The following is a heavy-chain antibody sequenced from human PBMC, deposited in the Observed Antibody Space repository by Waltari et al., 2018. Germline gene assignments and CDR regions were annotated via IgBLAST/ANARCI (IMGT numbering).Heavy chain of an antibody. J-gene: IGHJ3*02. CDR3: ARDQWFAFDI. CDR1: GFTLSRYW. Sequence: EVQLVASGGGSVTPGGYLRPSCASCGFTLSRYWMSWVRQAQGKGPEWVANIMTDGSEEYYVDSVRGRFTISRDNAKNSLYLQMNSLRPEDTAVYYCARDQWFAFDIWGHGTMVTVSS. V-gene: IGHV3-7*01. CDR2: IMTDGSEE. D-gene: IGHD3-22*01.